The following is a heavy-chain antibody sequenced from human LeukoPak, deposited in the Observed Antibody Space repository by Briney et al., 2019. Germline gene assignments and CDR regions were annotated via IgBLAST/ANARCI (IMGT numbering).Heavy chain of an antibody. CDR1: GFTFSDYW. CDR2: IKQDGSEK. Sequence: GGSLRLSCAASGFTFSDYWMSWVRQAPGKGLEWVASIKQDGSEKYYVDSVKGRFTISKDNPKNSLYLQMNSLRAADTAVYYCARATRGFDPWGQGTLVTVSS. J-gene: IGHJ5*02. V-gene: IGHV3-7*01. CDR3: ARATRGFDP.